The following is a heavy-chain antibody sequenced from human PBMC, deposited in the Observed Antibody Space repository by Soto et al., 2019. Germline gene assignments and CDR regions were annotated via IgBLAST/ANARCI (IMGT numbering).Heavy chain of an antibody. CDR2: IYYSGST. Sequence: QLQLQESGPGLVKPSETLSLTCTVSGGSISSSSYYWGWIRQPPGKGLEWIGSIYYSGSTYYNPSLKSRVTISVDTSHNQFPLKLSSVTAADTAVYSCARLGQDTRNLDYWGQGTLVTVSS. CDR1: GGSISSSSYY. J-gene: IGHJ4*02. V-gene: IGHV4-39*01. D-gene: IGHD2-15*01. CDR3: ARLGQDTRNLDY.